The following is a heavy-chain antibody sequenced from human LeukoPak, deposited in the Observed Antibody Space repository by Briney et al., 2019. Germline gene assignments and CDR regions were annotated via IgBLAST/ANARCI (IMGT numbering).Heavy chain of an antibody. V-gene: IGHV1-18*04. D-gene: IGHD3-10*01. J-gene: IGHJ4*02. CDR3: ARLWSDTSY. CDR2: ISGDNGYT. CDR1: GYTYSRYI. Sequence: ASVKVSCTASGYTYSRYIITWVRQAPGEGLEWMGRISGDNGYTNYAQKFQGRVRMTTDTPTSTAFMELTSLTPDDTAVYYCARLWSDTSYWGQGTLVTVSS.